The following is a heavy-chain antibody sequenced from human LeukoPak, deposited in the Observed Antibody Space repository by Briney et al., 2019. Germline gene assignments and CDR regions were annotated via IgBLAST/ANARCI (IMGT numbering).Heavy chain of an antibody. CDR1: GGSISNYY. D-gene: IGHD6-6*01. J-gene: IGHJ4*02. Sequence: SETLSLTCTVSGGSISNYYWNWIRQLPGKGLEWIGYFHYSGSSNYNPSLKSRVTMSLDTSKNQLSLKLSSVTAADTAVYYCARQVGYSSSFGYFDCWGQGTLVTVSS. V-gene: IGHV4-59*01. CDR3: ARQVGYSSSFGYFDC. CDR2: FHYSGSS.